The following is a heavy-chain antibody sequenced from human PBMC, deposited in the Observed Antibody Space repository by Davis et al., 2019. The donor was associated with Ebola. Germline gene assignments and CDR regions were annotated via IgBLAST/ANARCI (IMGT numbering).Heavy chain of an antibody. CDR1: GFTFSSYW. V-gene: IGHV3-74*01. CDR3: ASLLAPRAVAGHSDAFDI. J-gene: IGHJ3*02. Sequence: PGGSLRLSCAASGFTFSSYWMHWVRHAPGKGLVWVSRINSDGSSTSYADSVKGRFTISRDNAKNTLYLQMNSLRAEDTAVYYCASLLAPRAVAGHSDAFDIWGQGTMVTVSS. D-gene: IGHD6-19*01. CDR2: INSDGSST.